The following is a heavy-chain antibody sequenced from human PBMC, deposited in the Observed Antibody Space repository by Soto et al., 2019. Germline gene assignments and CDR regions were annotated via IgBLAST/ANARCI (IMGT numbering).Heavy chain of an antibody. CDR1: GYTFTSYY. V-gene: IGHV1-46*03. J-gene: IGHJ4*02. CDR2: INPSGGST. D-gene: IGHD6-13*01. Sequence: QVQLVQSGAEVKKPGASVKVSCKASGYTFTSYYMHWVRQAPGQGLEWMGIINPSGGSTTYAQKFQGRVTMTRDTSTSTVYMELSSLRSEDTAVYYCALPPTPGSSWYHFDYWGQGTLVTVSS. CDR3: ALPPTPGSSWYHFDY.